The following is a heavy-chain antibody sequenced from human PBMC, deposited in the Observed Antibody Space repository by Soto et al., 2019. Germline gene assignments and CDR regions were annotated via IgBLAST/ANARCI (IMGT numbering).Heavy chain of an antibody. CDR2: INDRGSI. J-gene: IGHJ2*01. Sequence: QVQLQQWGAGPLRPLETLSLTCGVSGGSFSGYYWAWIPQSPGKGLEWIGEINDRGSINYNPSLKSRVRISVDTSKNPYSLNLRSVTAADTAVYYCARESHDILTGPPWVWYFDLWGRGTLVTVSS. CDR3: ARESHDILTGPPWVWYFDL. V-gene: IGHV4-34*01. CDR1: GGSFSGYY. D-gene: IGHD3-9*01.